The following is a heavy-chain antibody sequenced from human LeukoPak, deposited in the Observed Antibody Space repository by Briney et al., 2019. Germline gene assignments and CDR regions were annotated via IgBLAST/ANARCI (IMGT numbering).Heavy chain of an antibody. J-gene: IGHJ4*02. CDR3: ARSLIVASEDY. V-gene: IGHV3-11*04. D-gene: IGHD3-22*01. Sequence: AGGSLRLSCAASGFRFDSFYMGWIRQVPGKGLDYIALISASGAVPYYAESVKGQFTISRDNAKNSVSLQMNSLSADDTAVYYCARSLIVASEDYWGQGTLVTVSS. CDR2: ISASGAVP. CDR1: GFRFDSFY.